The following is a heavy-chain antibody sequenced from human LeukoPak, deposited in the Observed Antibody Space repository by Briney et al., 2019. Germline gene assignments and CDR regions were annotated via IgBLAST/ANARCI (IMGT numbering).Heavy chain of an antibody. CDR3: ARGVPARRFDY. CDR1: GFIVSSNS. CDR2: ISSSSSYI. V-gene: IGHV3-21*01. J-gene: IGHJ4*02. Sequence: GGSRRLSCAAAGFIVSSNSMNWDRQAPGKGLEWVSSISSSSSYIYYADSVKGRLNISRENAKNTLSLQMNSLRVEDTAVYYCARGVPARRFDYWGQGGLVTVCS.